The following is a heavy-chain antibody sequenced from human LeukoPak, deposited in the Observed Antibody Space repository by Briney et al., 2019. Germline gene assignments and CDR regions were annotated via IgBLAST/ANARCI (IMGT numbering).Heavy chain of an antibody. J-gene: IGHJ4*02. V-gene: IGHV1-3*01. Sequence: ASVKVSCKASGYTLINYAINWGRQAPGQRLEWMGWINAGNGNTKYSQKFQGRVTITRDTSASTAYMELSSLRSEDTAVYYCARGPRAAADDYWGQGTLVTVSS. CDR3: ARGPRAAADDY. D-gene: IGHD6-13*01. CDR1: GYTLINYA. CDR2: INAGNGNT.